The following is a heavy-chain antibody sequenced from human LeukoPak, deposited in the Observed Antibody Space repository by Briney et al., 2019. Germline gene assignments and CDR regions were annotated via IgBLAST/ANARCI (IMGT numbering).Heavy chain of an antibody. J-gene: IGHJ4*02. Sequence: GGSLRLSCAASGFTFSSYGMSWVRQAPGKGLEWVSATSASGGSTYYADSVKGRFTISRDNSKNTLYLQMNSLRAEDTAAYYCAKRSDYGGNWNYFDYWGQGTLVTVSS. CDR1: GFTFSSYG. CDR2: TSASGGST. CDR3: AKRSDYGGNWNYFDY. V-gene: IGHV3-23*01. D-gene: IGHD4-23*01.